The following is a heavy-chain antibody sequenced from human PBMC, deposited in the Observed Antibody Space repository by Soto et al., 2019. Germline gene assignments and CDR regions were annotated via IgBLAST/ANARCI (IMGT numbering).Heavy chain of an antibody. D-gene: IGHD6-13*01. CDR1: GFTFSDYY. CDR3: ARDRYSSSRPLGYYYGMDV. CDR2: ISSSGSTI. Sequence: GGSLRLSCAASGFTFSDYYMSWIRQAPGKGLEWVSYISSSGSTIYYADSVKGRFTISRDNAKNSLYLQMNSLRAEDTAVYYCARDRYSSSRPLGYYYGMDVWGQGTTVTVSS. J-gene: IGHJ6*02. V-gene: IGHV3-11*01.